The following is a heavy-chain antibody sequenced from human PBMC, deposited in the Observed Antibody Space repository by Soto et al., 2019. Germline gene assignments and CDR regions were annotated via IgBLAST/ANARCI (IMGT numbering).Heavy chain of an antibody. V-gene: IGHV4-59*01. J-gene: IGHJ4*02. D-gene: IGHD3-10*01. CDR3: ARESYYGSGATVVGY. CDR1: GGSIRNFY. Sequence: PSETLSVTCTVSGGSIRNFYWSWIRQNPGKGLEWIGYIYYSGTTSYNPSLNSRVTISVDTSKNQFSLKLNSVTAADTAVYYCARESYYGSGATVVGYWGLGTLVTVSS. CDR2: IYYSGTT.